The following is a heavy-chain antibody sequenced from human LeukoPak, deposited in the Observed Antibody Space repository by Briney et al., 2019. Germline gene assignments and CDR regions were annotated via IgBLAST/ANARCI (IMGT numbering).Heavy chain of an antibody. J-gene: IGHJ4*02. D-gene: IGHD3-22*01. CDR2: ISYDGSNK. V-gene: IGHV3-30*18. CDR3: AKDVTPIVVVTTAYFDY. Sequence: PGRSLRLSCAASGFTFSSYGMHWVRQAPGKGLEWVAVISYDGSNKYYADSVKGRFTISRDNSKNTLYLQMNSLRAEDTAVYYCAKDVTPIVVVTTAYFDYWGQGTLVTVSS. CDR1: GFTFSSYG.